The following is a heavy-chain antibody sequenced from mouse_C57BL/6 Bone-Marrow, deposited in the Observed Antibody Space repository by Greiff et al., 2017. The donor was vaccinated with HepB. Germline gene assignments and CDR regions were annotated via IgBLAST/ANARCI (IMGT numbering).Heavy chain of an antibody. CDR3: TRTTVVAPFAY. Sequence: VQLQQSGAELVRPGASVKLSCTASGFNIKDDYMHWVKQRPEQGLEWIGWIDPENGDTEYASKFQGKATITADTSSNTAYMQLSSLTSEDPAVYYCTRTTVVAPFAYWGQGTLVTVSA. V-gene: IGHV14-4*01. CDR1: GFNIKDDY. J-gene: IGHJ3*01. CDR2: IDPENGDT. D-gene: IGHD1-1*01.